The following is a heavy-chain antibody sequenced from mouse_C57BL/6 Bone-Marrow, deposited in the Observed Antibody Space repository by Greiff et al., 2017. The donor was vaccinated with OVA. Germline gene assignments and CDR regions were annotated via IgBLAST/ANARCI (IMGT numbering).Heavy chain of an antibody. CDR3: ANSTTVVGGYVMDY. CDR1: GYTFTSYW. Sequence: QVQLKQSGAELAKPGASVKLSCKASGYTFTSYWMHWVKQRPGQGLEWIGYINPSSGYTKYNQKFKDKATLTADKSSSTACMQLSSLTYEDSAVYYCANSTTVVGGYVMDYWGQGTSVTVSS. V-gene: IGHV1-7*01. J-gene: IGHJ4*01. CDR2: INPSSGYT. D-gene: IGHD1-1*01.